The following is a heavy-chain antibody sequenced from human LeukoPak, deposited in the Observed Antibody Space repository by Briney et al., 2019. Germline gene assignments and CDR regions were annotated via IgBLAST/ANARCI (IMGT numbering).Heavy chain of an antibody. D-gene: IGHD3-22*01. CDR1: GYSITTGYC. CDR3: ARDGDSSGYFGPDY. Sequence: SETLSLTCTVSGYSITTGYCWAWIRQSSGKGLEWIGYIYHSGSTYYNPSLKSRVTISVDTSKNQFSLKLSSVTAAGTAVYYCARDGDSSGYFGPDYWGQGTLVTVSS. J-gene: IGHJ4*02. CDR2: IYHSGST. V-gene: IGHV4-38-2*02.